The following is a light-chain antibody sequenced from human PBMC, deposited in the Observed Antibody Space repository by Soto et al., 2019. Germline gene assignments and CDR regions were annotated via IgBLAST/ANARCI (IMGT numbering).Light chain of an antibody. V-gene: IGKV1-5*01. Sequence: DIQMTQSPSTLSASVGDRVTITCRASQTIINWLACYQQKPGKAPKLLIFHASSLESGVPSRFSGSGSGTEFTLTISSLQSDDFATYYCQQYSSYPTFGQGTKVDNK. J-gene: IGKJ1*01. CDR2: HAS. CDR3: QQYSSYPT. CDR1: QTIINW.